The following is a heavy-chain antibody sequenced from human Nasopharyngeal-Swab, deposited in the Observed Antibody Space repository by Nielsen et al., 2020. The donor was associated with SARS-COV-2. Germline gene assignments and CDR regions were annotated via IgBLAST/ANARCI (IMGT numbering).Heavy chain of an antibody. CDR3: AREAYYYGSGTYDS. CDR2: LYYSGIT. D-gene: IGHD3-10*01. Sequence: WIRQPPVKGLEWIGYLYYSGITNYNPSLMSRVTISIDKSKNQFSLNLSSVNAADTAVYFCAREAYYYGSGTYDSWGQGTLVTVSS. J-gene: IGHJ4*02. V-gene: IGHV4-59*01.